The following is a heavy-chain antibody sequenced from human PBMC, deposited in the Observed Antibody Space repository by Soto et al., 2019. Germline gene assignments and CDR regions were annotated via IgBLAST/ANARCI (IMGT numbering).Heavy chain of an antibody. CDR2: VYYSGST. Sequence: SETLPFTCTASPGSIISGSNYWELVLQPPGKGLEWIGNVYYSGSTNYNPSLESRVTISVDTSKNQFSLKLSSVTAADTAVYYCARQTDSYYAFDAFDIWGQGTMVT. CDR3: ARQTDSYYAFDAFDI. CDR1: PGSIISGSNY. D-gene: IGHD3-3*01. V-gene: IGHV4-39*01. J-gene: IGHJ3*02.